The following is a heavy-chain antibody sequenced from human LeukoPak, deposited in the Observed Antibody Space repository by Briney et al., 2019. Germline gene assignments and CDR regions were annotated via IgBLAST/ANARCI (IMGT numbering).Heavy chain of an antibody. D-gene: IGHD3-22*01. CDR3: ARAPGLFFYNSSGYYNGYFYL. Sequence: PGGSLRLSCAASGFTFSSYGMHWVRQAPGKGLEWVADIWFDGSNGYYADSVKGRFIISRDNSKNTLYLQMNSLRAEDTAVYYFARAPGLFFYNSSGYYNGYFYLWGRGTLVTVSS. CDR2: IWFDGSNG. J-gene: IGHJ2*01. V-gene: IGHV3-33*01. CDR1: GFTFSSYG.